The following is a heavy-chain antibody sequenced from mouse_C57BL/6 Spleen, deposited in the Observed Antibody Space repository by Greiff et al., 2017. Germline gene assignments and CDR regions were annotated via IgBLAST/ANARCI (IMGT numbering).Heavy chain of an antibody. CDR2: ISSGGSYT. CDR1: GFTFSSYG. V-gene: IGHV5-6*02. Sequence: EVKLMESGGDLVKPGGSLKLSCAASGFTFSSYGMSWVRQTPDQRLEWVATISSGGSYTYYPDSVKGRFTISRDNAKNTLYLQMSSLKSEDTAMYYCARGDYYYWYWDVWGTGTTVTVSA. J-gene: IGHJ1*03. D-gene: IGHD1-1*01. CDR3: ARGDYYYWYWDV.